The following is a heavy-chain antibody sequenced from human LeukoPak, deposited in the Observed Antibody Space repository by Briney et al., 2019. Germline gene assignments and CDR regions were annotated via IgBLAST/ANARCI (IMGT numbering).Heavy chain of an antibody. CDR1: GFTFSSYA. V-gene: IGHV3-23*01. D-gene: IGHD4-23*01. CDR3: AKVTVVPYYFDY. J-gene: IGHJ4*02. CDR2: ISGSGGST. Sequence: GGSLRLSRAASGFTFSSYAMSWVRQAPGKGLEWVSAISGSGGSTYYADSVKGRFTISRDNSKNTLYLQMNSLRAEDTAVYYCAKVTVVPYYFDYWGQGTLVTVSS.